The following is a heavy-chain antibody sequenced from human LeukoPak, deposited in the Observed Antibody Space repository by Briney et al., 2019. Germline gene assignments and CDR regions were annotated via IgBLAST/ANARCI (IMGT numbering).Heavy chain of an antibody. V-gene: IGHV3-48*04. CDR1: GFTFSTYS. CDR3: ARDGLAAAGREPSRN. CDR2: ISSSSTI. J-gene: IGHJ4*02. Sequence: GGSLRLSCAASGFTFSTYSMNWVRQAPGKGLEWVSYISSSSTIYYADSVKGRFTISRDNAKNSLYLQMNSLRAEDTAVYYCARDGLAAAGREPSRNWGQGTLVTVSS. D-gene: IGHD6-13*01.